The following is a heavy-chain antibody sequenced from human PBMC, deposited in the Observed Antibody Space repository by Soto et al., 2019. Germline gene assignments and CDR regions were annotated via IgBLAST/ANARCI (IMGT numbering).Heavy chain of an antibody. D-gene: IGHD3-3*01. Sequence: QVKLVQSRAEVKKPGSSVRVSCKASEGTFNSYVVSWVRQAPGQGLQWMGGIIPLFGTTNYAHQLEGRVTVTADTSTTTAYMELSGLRPGDTAFYYCARGDTIFESSERYYHYGLDVWGQGTTVIVSS. V-gene: IGHV1-69*06. CDR1: EGTFNSYV. CDR2: IIPLFGTT. J-gene: IGHJ6*02. CDR3: ARGDTIFESSERYYHYGLDV.